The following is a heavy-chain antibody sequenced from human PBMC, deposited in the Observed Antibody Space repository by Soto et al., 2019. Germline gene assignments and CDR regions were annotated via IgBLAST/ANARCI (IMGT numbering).Heavy chain of an antibody. V-gene: IGHV3-7*01. D-gene: IGHD6-6*01. CDR1: GFTFSSYW. CDR3: AREPLTSSYSSSSYFYF. Sequence: GGSLRLSCAASGFTFSSYWMSWVRQAPGKGLEWVANIKQDGSEKYYVDYVKGRFTISRDNATNSLYLQMNSLRAEDTVVYYRAREPLTSSYSSSSYFYFCGQGALVTVSS. CDR2: IKQDGSEK. J-gene: IGHJ4*02.